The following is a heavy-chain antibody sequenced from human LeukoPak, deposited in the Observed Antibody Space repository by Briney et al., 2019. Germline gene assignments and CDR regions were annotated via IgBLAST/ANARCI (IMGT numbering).Heavy chain of an antibody. D-gene: IGHD4-23*01. V-gene: IGHV4-34*01. Sequence: PSETVSLTCVVYGGSFSGYHWSWIRQPPGKGLEWIGEINHSGSTNYNPSLKSRVTISVDTSKNYFSLNLSSVTAADTAVYYCARAPFYGTNSRGAFEIWGQGTMVTVSS. CDR2: INHSGST. CDR3: ARAPFYGTNSRGAFEI. CDR1: GGSFSGYH. J-gene: IGHJ3*02.